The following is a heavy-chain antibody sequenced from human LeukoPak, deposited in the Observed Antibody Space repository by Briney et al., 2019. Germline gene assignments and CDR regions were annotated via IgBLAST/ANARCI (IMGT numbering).Heavy chain of an antibody. D-gene: IGHD2-21*02. Sequence: ASVKVSCKASGYTFTGYYIHWVRQAPGQGLEWMGWINPYSGDTDSAQKFQGRVTVTRDTSITTAYMELSRRRSDDTAVYYCARANGGGAYYPFDYWGQGTLVTVSS. CDR2: INPYSGDT. CDR3: ARANGGGAYYPFDY. CDR1: GYTFTGYY. V-gene: IGHV1-2*02. J-gene: IGHJ4*02.